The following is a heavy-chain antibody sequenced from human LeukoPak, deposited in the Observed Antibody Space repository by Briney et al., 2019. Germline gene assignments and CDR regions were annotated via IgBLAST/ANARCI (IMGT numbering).Heavy chain of an antibody. CDR3: AKSSYYDSSGYYREYYFDY. CDR1: GFTFSYYS. CDR2: ITVSAGST. V-gene: IGHV3-23*01. Sequence: GGSLRLSCAASGFTFSYYSMSWVCQAPGKGLEWVSGITVSAGSTHYADSVKARFTISRDNSKNTLYLQMNSLRAVDTAIHYCAKSSYYDSSGYYREYYFDYWGQGTLVTVSS. J-gene: IGHJ4*02. D-gene: IGHD3-22*01.